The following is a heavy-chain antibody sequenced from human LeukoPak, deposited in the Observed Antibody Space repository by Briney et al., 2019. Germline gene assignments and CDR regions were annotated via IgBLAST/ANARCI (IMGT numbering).Heavy chain of an antibody. J-gene: IGHJ4*02. D-gene: IGHD3-22*01. CDR3: ARCPYDSTGYYSVPSHLDY. V-gene: IGHV3-7*01. Sequence: GGSLRLYCAASGFTFSTHWMTWVRQAPGKGLEWVDNIKQDGSAKYYVDSLRGRFSISRDNVKNSLFLQMNSLSAEDTAVYYCARCPYDSTGYYSVPSHLDYWGQGTLVTVSS. CDR2: IKQDGSAK. CDR1: GFTFSTHW.